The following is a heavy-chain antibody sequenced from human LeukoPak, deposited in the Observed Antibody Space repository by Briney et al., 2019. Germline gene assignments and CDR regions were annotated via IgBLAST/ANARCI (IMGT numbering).Heavy chain of an antibody. CDR2: IHHRGGT. V-gene: IGHV4-4*02. CDR3: ARNWGYYDSSGFYVHRFDY. J-gene: IGHJ4*02. Sequence: SSETLSLTCAVSGGSISNENWWSWVRQPPGKGLEWIGEIHHRGGTNYNPSLRSRVTISLDTSKNQFSLKLSSVTAADTAVYYCARNWGYYDSSGFYVHRFDYWGQGTLVTVSS. D-gene: IGHD3-22*01. CDR1: GGSISNENW.